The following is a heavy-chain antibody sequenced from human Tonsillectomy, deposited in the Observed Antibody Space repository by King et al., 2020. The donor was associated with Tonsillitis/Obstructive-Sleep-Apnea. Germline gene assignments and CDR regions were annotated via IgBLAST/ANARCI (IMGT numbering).Heavy chain of an antibody. CDR2: INEGGLTT. J-gene: IGHJ1*01. CDR3: AKNWGQWVPTANEYFQH. D-gene: IGHD2-2*01. V-gene: IGHV3-23*04. Sequence: VQLVESGGGLVQPGGSLRLSCAASGFTFRNYAMSWVRQAPGKGLEWVSAINEGGLTTYYADFVKGRFTISRDNSKNTLYLQMNSLRAEDTAVYYCAKNWGQWVPTANEYFQHWGQGTLVTVSS. CDR1: GFTFRNYA.